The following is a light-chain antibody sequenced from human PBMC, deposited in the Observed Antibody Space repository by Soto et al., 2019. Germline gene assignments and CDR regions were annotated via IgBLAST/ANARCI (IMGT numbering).Light chain of an antibody. CDR3: QQRLNLPPG. V-gene: IGKV3-11*01. CDR1: QNISNY. Sequence: IVLTPSPSTLSLSPGKSASLSCRASQNISNYLIWYQQRPGQAPRLLIYDASNRATGVPARFSGSRSGTDFTLTISDLEPADFGLYYCQQRLNLPPGFGQGTKVDIK. J-gene: IGKJ1*01. CDR2: DAS.